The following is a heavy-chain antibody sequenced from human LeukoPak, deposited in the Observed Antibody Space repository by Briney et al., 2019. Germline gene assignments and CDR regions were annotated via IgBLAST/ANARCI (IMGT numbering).Heavy chain of an antibody. V-gene: IGHV3-73*01. CDR3: TRTGRQQLRGANWFDP. J-gene: IGHJ5*02. Sequence: GGSLRLSCAASGFTFSGSAMHWVRQASGKGLEWVGCIRSKANSYATAYAASVKGRFTISRDDSKNTAYLQMNSLKTEDTAVYYCTRTGRQQLRGANWFDPWGQGTLVTVSS. CDR2: IRSKANSYAT. D-gene: IGHD6-13*01. CDR1: GFTFSGSA.